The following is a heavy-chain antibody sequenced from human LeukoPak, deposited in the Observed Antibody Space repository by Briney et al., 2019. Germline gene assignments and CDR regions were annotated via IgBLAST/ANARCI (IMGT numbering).Heavy chain of an antibody. J-gene: IGHJ4*02. CDR2: IKQDGSEK. D-gene: IGHD3-10*01. Sequence: GGSLRLSCAASGFTFSSYWMSWVRQAPGKGLEWVANIKQDGSEKYYVDSVKGRFTISRDNAKNSLYLQTNSLRAEDTAVYYCARDGDDYYGSGSYYSKWGQGTLVTVSS. V-gene: IGHV3-7*01. CDR3: ARDGDDYYGSGSYYSK. CDR1: GFTFSSYW.